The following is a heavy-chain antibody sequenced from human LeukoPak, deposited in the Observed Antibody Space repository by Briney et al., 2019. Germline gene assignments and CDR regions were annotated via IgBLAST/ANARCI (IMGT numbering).Heavy chain of an antibody. CDR1: GGTFSSYA. D-gene: IGHD3-16*01. Sequence: GASVKVSCKASGGTFSSYAISWVRQAPGQGLEWMGGIIPIFGTANYAQKFQGRVTITTDESTSTAYMELSSLRSEDTAVYYCARTHPLWEDAFDIWGQGTMVTVSS. CDR2: IIPIFGTA. CDR3: ARTHPLWEDAFDI. V-gene: IGHV1-69*05. J-gene: IGHJ3*02.